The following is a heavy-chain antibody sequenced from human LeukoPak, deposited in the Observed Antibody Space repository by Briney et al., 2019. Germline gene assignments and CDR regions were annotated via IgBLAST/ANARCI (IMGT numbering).Heavy chain of an antibody. J-gene: IGHJ6*03. V-gene: IGHV3-7*01. CDR2: IKQDGSEK. Sequence: GGSLRLSCAASGFTFSSYWMSWVRQVPGKGLEWVAKIKQDGSEKYYVDSVKGRFTISRDNAKNSLYLQMNSLRAEDTAVYYCARDPLTLYNYYMDVWGKGTTVTVSS. CDR3: ARDPLTLYNYYMDV. D-gene: IGHD3-9*01. CDR1: GFTFSSYW.